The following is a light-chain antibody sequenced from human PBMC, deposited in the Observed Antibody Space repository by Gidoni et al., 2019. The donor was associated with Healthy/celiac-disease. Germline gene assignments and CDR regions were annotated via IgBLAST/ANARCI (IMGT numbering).Light chain of an antibody. CDR3: SSYTSSSSYV. J-gene: IGLJ1*01. V-gene: IGLV2-14*01. CDR2: DVS. Sequence: QSALTQPASVSGSPGQSITISCTGTSRDVGGYNNVSLYQQHPGKAPKLMIYDVSNRPPGVSNRFSGSKSGNTASLTISGLQAEDEADYYCSSYTSSSSYVFGTGTKVTVL. CDR1: SRDVGGYNN.